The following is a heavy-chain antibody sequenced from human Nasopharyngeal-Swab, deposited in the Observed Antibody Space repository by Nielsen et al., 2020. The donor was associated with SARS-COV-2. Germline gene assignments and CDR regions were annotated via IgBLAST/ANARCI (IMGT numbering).Heavy chain of an antibody. J-gene: IGHJ3*02. CDR2: IYYSGST. CDR1: GGSVSSGSYY. CDR3: ARDPLVPAASDAFDI. Sequence: SETLSLTCTVSGGSVSSGSYYWSWIRQPPGKGLEWIGYIYYSGSTNYSPSLKSRVTISVDTSKNQFSLKLSSVTAVDTAVYYCARDPLVPAASDAFDIWGQGTMVTVSS. V-gene: IGHV4-61*01. D-gene: IGHD2-2*01.